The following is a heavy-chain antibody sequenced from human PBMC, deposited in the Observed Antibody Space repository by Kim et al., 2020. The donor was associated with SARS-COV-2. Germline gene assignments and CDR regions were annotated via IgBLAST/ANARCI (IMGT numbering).Heavy chain of an antibody. CDR3: AKAYSDAFDY. J-gene: IGHJ4*02. CDR1: GFTFNNYA. Sequence: GGSLRLSCAASGFTFNNYAMSWVRQAPGKGLEWVSTISGSGGSTYYADSVKGRFTISRDNSKHTLYLQMNSLRAGDTAVYFCAKAYSDAFDYWGQGTLVTVSS. D-gene: IGHD4-17*01. CDR2: ISGSGGST. V-gene: IGHV3-23*01.